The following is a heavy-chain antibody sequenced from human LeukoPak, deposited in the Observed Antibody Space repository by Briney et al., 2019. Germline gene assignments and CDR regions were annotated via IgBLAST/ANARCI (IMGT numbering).Heavy chain of an antibody. Sequence: GGSLRLSCAASGFTFDDYAMHWVRQAPGKGLEWVSGISWNSGSIGYADSVKGRFTISRDNAKNSLYLQMNSLRAEDTALYYCAKDTEPSSYDSSGYPAPYFAYWGQGTLVTVSS. V-gene: IGHV3-9*01. J-gene: IGHJ4*02. CDR2: ISWNSGSI. D-gene: IGHD3-22*01. CDR3: AKDTEPSSYDSSGYPAPYFAY. CDR1: GFTFDDYA.